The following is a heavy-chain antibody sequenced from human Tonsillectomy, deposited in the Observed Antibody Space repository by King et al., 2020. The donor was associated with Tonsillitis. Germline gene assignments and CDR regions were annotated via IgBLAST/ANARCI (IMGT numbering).Heavy chain of an antibody. J-gene: IGHJ4*02. CDR3: ARXGIXMVRGVIIYFDY. V-gene: IGHV6-1*01. D-gene: IGHD3-10*01. Sequence: VQLQQSGPGLVKPSQTLSLTCAISGDSVSSNSAAWNWIRQSPSRGLEWLGRTYYRSKWYNDYAVSVKSRITINPDTSKNQFSLQLNSVTPEDTAVYYCARXGIXMVRGVIIYFDYWGQGTLVTVSS. CDR2: TYYRSKWYN. CDR1: GDSVSSNSAA.